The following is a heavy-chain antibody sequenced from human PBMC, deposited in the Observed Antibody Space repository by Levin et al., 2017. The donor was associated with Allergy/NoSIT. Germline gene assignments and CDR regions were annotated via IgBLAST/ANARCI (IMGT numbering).Heavy chain of an antibody. CDR1: GGSISSSSYY. D-gene: IGHD3-22*01. Sequence: SETLSLTCTVSGGSISSSSYYWGWIRQPPGKGLEWIGSIYYSGSTYYNPSLKSRVTISVDTSKNQFSLKLSSVTAADTAVYYCARLGRYYDSSGYPYFQHWGQGTLVTVSS. J-gene: IGHJ1*01. CDR3: ARLGRYYDSSGYPYFQH. CDR2: IYYSGST. V-gene: IGHV4-39*01.